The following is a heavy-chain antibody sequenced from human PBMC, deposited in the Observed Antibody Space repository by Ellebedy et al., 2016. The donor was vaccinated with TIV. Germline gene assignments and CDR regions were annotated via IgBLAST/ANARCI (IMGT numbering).Heavy chain of an antibody. Sequence: GGSLILSCAASGFTFSSYSFTWVLPSPGNGLECFSYISSSSSTIYYADSVKGGCTISRDNAKNSLYLQMNSLRAEDTAVYYCVKDARLASYWGQGTLVTVSS. CDR1: GFTFSSYS. V-gene: IGHV3-48*04. CDR3: VKDARLASY. CDR2: ISSSSSTI. D-gene: IGHD2-15*01. J-gene: IGHJ4*02.